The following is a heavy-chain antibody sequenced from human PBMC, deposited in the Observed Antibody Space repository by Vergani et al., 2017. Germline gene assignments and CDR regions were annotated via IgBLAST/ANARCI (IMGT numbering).Heavy chain of an antibody. Sequence: EVQLLESGGGLVQPGGSLSLSCAASGFTFSSYAMSWVRQAPGKGLEWVSAISGSGGRTYYEDSVKGRFTISRDNSKNTLYLQMNSLRAEETAVYYGAKDSSSGSYCPLDYWGQGTLVTVSS. D-gene: IGHD1-26*01. CDR2: ISGSGGRT. CDR1: GFTFSSYA. CDR3: AKDSSSGSYCPLDY. J-gene: IGHJ4*02. V-gene: IGHV3-23*01.